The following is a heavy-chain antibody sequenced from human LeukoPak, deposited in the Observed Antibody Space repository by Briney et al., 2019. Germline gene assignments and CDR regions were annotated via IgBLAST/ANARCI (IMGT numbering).Heavy chain of an antibody. Sequence: SETLSLTCTVSGGSISSYYWSWIRQPPGKGLEWIGYIYYSGSTYYNPSLKSRVTISVDTSKNQFSLKLSSVTAADTAVYYCARHPIGTNLLWFGEIYYMDVWGKGTTVTVSS. CDR3: ARHPIGTNLLWFGEIYYMDV. D-gene: IGHD3-10*01. CDR2: IYYSGST. V-gene: IGHV4-59*08. J-gene: IGHJ6*03. CDR1: GGSISSYY.